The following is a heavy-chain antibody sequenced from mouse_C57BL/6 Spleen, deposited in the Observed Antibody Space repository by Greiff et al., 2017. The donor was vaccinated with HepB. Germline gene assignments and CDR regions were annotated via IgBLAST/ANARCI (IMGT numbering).Heavy chain of an antibody. CDR2: IRLKSDNYAT. CDR3: TGGAFDY. J-gene: IGHJ2*01. V-gene: IGHV6-3*01. CDR1: GFTFSNYW. Sequence: EVKVEESGGGLVQPGGSMKLSCVASGFTFSNYWMNWVHQSPEKGLEWVAQIRLKSDNYATHYAESVKGRFTISRDDSKSSVYLQMNNLRAEDTGIYYCTGGAFDYWGQGTTLTVSS.